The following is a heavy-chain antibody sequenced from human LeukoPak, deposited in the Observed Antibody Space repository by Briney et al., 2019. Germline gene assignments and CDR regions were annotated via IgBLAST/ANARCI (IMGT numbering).Heavy chain of an antibody. J-gene: IGHJ6*03. D-gene: IGHD4-11*01. CDR3: ERGSPEILQYYYYYYMDV. V-gene: IGHV3-53*01. CDR1: GFTASSNY. Sequence: GGSLRLSCAASGFTASSNYMSCGRQAPGEGLEWGSVIYSGVSTYYADSVKGRFTISRDNSKNTLYLQMNSLRAEDTAVYYCERGSPEILQYYYYYYMDVWGKGTTVTVSS. CDR2: IYSGVST.